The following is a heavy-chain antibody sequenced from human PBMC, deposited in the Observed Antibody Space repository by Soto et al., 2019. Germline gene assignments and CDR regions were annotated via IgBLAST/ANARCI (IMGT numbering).Heavy chain of an antibody. CDR3: ARVRTRDYWSRYSPLDI. V-gene: IGHV1-46*01. J-gene: IGHJ3*02. CDR1: GYTFTSYI. D-gene: IGHD3-3*01. CDR2: INPSGGST. Sequence: QVLLVQSGAEVRKPGASVKVSCKTSGYTFTSYIMHWVRQAPGQGLEWVGLINPSGGSTNYAQKFQGRVNVTRDTSTSTLYMNLTSLRSEDTAVYYCARVRTRDYWSRYSPLDIWGQGTMVTVSS.